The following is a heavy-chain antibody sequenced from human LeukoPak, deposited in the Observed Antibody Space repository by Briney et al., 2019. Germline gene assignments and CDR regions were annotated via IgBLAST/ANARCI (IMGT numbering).Heavy chain of an antibody. D-gene: IGHD4-17*01. J-gene: IGHJ3*02. V-gene: IGHV1-3*01. CDR2: INAGNGNT. CDR3: ARETAVTQNDAFDI. Sequence: ASVKVSCKASGYTFTSHTIHWVRQAPGQRLEWMGWINAGNGNTKYSQKFQDRVTITRDTFAYTAYMELSSLKSEDTAVYYCARETAVTQNDAFDIWGQGTMVIVSS. CDR1: GYTFTSHT.